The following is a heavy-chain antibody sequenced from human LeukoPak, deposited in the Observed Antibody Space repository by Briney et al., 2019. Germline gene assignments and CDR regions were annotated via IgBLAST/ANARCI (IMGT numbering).Heavy chain of an antibody. CDR3: ARGEGYSYGYYFDY. V-gene: IGHV3-66*01. D-gene: IGHD5-18*01. Sequence: GGSLRLSCAASGFTVSSNYMSWVRQAPGKGLEWVSVIYSGGSTYYADSVKGRFTISRDNSKNTLYLQMNSLRAEDTAVYYCARGEGYSYGYYFDYWGQGTLVTVSS. CDR1: GFTVSSNY. CDR2: IYSGGST. J-gene: IGHJ4*02.